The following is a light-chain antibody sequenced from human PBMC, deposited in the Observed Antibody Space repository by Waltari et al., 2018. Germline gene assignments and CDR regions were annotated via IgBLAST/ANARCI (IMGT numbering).Light chain of an antibody. Sequence: QSALTQPASVSGSPGQSIPLPCTGPRRDVQCVTYFPWYQQRPSKAPKLLIYEVNKRPSGASNRFSGSKSGNTASLTISGLQAEDEADYHCCSYAGSSTFVVFGGGTKVTVL. CDR2: EVN. CDR3: CSYAGSSTFVV. CDR1: RRDVQCVTY. J-gene: IGLJ3*02. V-gene: IGLV2-23*02.